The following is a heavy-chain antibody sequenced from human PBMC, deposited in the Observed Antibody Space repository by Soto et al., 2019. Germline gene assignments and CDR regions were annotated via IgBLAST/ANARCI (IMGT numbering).Heavy chain of an antibody. Sequence: GSPRLSCAAPGFPFCSYALSWGRHAPGKGLEWVSAISGSGGSTYYADSVKGRFTISRDNSKNTLYLQMNSLRAEDTAVYYCAKDQYSSGWYLYWGQGTLVTVSS. J-gene: IGHJ4*02. CDR2: ISGSGGST. CDR3: AKDQYSSGWYLY. D-gene: IGHD6-19*01. CDR1: GFPFCSYA. V-gene: IGHV3-23*01.